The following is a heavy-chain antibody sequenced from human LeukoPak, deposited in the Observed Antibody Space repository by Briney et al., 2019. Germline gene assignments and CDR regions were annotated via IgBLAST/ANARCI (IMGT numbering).Heavy chain of an antibody. Sequence: SETLSLTCTVSGGSISSYYWSWIRQPPGKGLEWIGYIYYSGSTNYNPSLKSRVTISVDTSKNQFSLKLSSVTAADTAVYYCARVYYDFWSGYPIFDPWGQGTLVTVSS. CDR3: ARVYYDFWSGYPIFDP. CDR1: GGSISSYY. D-gene: IGHD3-3*01. J-gene: IGHJ5*02. CDR2: IYYSGST. V-gene: IGHV4-59*01.